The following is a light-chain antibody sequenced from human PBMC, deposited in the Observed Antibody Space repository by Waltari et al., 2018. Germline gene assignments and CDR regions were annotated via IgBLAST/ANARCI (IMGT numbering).Light chain of an antibody. J-gene: IGKJ1*01. CDR3: QQSYSSLTWT. CDR1: QSISNY. CDR2: AAS. Sequence: DIQMTQSPSSLSASVGDRITISCRASQSISNYLNWYQQTPGKAPKLLIYAASSLQSGVPSRFSGSGSGTQFTLTISSLQPEDFATYYCQQSYSSLTWTFGQGTKVEIK. V-gene: IGKV1-39*01.